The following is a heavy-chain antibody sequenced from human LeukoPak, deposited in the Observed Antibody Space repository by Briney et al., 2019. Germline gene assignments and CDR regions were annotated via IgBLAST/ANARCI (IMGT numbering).Heavy chain of an antibody. J-gene: IGHJ4*02. Sequence: GGSLRLSCAASGFTFSDYYMSWIRQAPGKGLEWVSYISSSGSTIYYADSVKGRFTISRDNSKNTLYLQMNSLRAEDTAVYYCAKVRYYYDSSGPDYWGQGTLVTVSS. CDR1: GFTFSDYY. D-gene: IGHD3-22*01. CDR3: AKVRYYYDSSGPDY. V-gene: IGHV3-11*04. CDR2: ISSSGSTI.